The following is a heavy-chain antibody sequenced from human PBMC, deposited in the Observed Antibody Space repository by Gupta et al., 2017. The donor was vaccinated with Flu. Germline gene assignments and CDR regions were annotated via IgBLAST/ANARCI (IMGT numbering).Heavy chain of an antibody. CDR3: ARGALTDLTFALDV. CDR1: GGTFRTYT. CDR2: IIPINGNT. V-gene: IGHV1-69*08. D-gene: IGHD1-20*01. J-gene: IGHJ6*02. Sequence: QVQLVQSGAEVKKPGSSLKVSCKASGGTFRTYTITWVRQAPGQGLEWMGRIIPINGNTDQSQKFQGRLTITADTSTGTAYMELSGLRSDDTAVYYCARGALTDLTFALDVWGQGTTVIVSS.